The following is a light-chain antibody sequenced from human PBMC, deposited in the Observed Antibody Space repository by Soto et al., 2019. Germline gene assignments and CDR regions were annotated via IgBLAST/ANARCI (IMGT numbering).Light chain of an antibody. J-gene: IGKJ1*01. Sequence: DIQMTQSPSSLSASVGDRVTITCRASQTISNYLHWYQQSPGKAPNLLIYLASNLQSGVPSRFSGSGSGTDFTHTISSLQPEDSATYYCQQSYSAPQTFGQGTKVEIK. CDR1: QTISNY. CDR3: QQSYSAPQT. CDR2: LAS. V-gene: IGKV1-39*01.